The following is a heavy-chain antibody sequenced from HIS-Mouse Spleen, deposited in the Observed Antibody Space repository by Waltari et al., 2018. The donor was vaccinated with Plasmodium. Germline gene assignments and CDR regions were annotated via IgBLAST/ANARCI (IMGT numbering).Heavy chain of an antibody. D-gene: IGHD3-9*01. J-gene: IGHJ3*02. CDR3: ARAPIRDAFDI. V-gene: IGHV4-34*01. Sequence: QVQLQQWGAGLLKPSETLSLTCAAHGGSLSGYYWSWIRQPPGKGLEWIGEINHSGSTNYNPSLKSRVTISVDTSKNQFSLKLSSVTAADTAVYYCARAPIRDAFDIWGQGTMVTVSS. CDR1: GGSLSGYY. CDR2: INHSGST.